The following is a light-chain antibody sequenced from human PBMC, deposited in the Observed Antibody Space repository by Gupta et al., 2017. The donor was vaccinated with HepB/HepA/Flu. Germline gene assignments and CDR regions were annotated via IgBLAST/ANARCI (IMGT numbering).Light chain of an antibody. CDR3: QQRYSRPPFT. CDR1: QSVNQY. V-gene: IGKV3-11*01. J-gene: IGKJ5*01. Sequence: ETVLTQSPVTLSLSPGERATLSCRASQSVNQYLAWYQQKPGQAPRLLIYDASNRATGIPARFSGSGFGTDFTLTISSLEPEDFAVYYCQQRYSRPPFTFGQGTRLEIK. CDR2: DAS.